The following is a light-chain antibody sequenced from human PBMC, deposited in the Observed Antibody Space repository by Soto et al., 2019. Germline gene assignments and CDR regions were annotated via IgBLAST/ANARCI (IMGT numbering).Light chain of an antibody. CDR1: SSDVGDYNY. CDR3: SSYTSSNTLL. CDR2: EVN. J-gene: IGLJ2*01. Sequence: QAVVTQPASVSGSPGQSITISCTGSSSDVGDYNYVSWYQQHPGKAPKLMIYEVNNRPSGVSDRFSGSKSGNTASLTISGLQAEDEADYYCSSYTSSNTLLFGGGTKLTVL. V-gene: IGLV2-14*01.